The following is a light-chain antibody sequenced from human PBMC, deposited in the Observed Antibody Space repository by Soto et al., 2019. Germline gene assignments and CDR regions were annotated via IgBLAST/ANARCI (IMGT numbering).Light chain of an antibody. CDR3: QKYNSASRT. J-gene: IGKJ4*01. Sequence: DIQMTQSPSSLSASVGDRVTITCRARLPISNYLAWYQQKQGKIPNLLIYAASTLQAGVPSRFSGSGSGTDFTLTISSLQPEDVAAYYCQKYNSASRTCGGGTKVDIK. CDR2: AAS. V-gene: IGKV1-27*01. CDR1: LPISNY.